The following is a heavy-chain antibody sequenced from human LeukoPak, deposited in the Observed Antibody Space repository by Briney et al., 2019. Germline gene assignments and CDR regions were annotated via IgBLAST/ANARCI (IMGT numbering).Heavy chain of an antibody. V-gene: IGHV4-39*07. J-gene: IGHJ5*02. Sequence: SETLSLTCTVSGGSISSSSYYWSWIRQPPGKGLEWIGEINHSGSTNYNPSLKSRVTISVDTSKNQFSLKLSSVTAADTAVYYCARGDYDYGDWFDPWGQGTLVTVSS. CDR1: GGSISSSSYY. CDR3: ARGDYDYGDWFDP. CDR2: INHSGST. D-gene: IGHD4-17*01.